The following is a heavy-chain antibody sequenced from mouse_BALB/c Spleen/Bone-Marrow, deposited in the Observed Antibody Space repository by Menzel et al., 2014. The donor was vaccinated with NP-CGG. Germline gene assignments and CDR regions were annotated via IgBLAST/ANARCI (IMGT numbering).Heavy chain of an antibody. J-gene: IGHJ2*01. CDR2: INPSNGRT. CDR3: ARRATTVVATDY. D-gene: IGHD1-1*01. CDR1: GYTFTGYW. V-gene: IGHV1S81*02. Sequence: QVHVKQSGPELVKTGASVKISCKASGYTFTGYWMHWVKQRPGQGLEWIGEINPSNGRTNYNEKFKSKATLTVDKSSSTAYMQLSSLTSEDSAVYYCARRATTVVATDYWGQGTTLTVSS.